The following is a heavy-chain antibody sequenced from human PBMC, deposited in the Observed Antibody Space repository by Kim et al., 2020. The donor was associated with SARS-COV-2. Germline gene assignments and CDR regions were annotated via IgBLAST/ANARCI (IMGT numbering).Heavy chain of an antibody. CDR2: ISYNAKNQ. CDR1: GFTFTTYT. Sequence: GGSLRLSCAASGFTFTTYTMHWVRQAPGKGLEWVTAISYNAKNQYYADSVKGRFTISRDNSKNTLYLQMNSLRDEDTAVYYCAGESTDSLLDAFDIGGQRTMVTVSS. D-gene: IGHD2-2*01. J-gene: IGHJ3*02. V-gene: IGHV3-30*04. CDR3: AGESTDSLLDAFDI.